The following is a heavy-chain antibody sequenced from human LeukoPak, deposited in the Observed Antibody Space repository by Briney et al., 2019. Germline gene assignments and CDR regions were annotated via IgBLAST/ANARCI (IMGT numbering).Heavy chain of an antibody. J-gene: IGHJ4*02. CDR2: IYYSGST. CDR3: ARDRLSSGWYSGFDY. CDR1: GGSISSYY. Sequence: SETLSLTCTASGGSISSYYWSWIWQPPGKGLEWIGYIYYSGSTNYNPSLKSRVAISVDTSKNQFSLKLSSVTAADTAVYYCARDRLSSGWYSGFDYWGQGTLVTVSS. V-gene: IGHV4-59*01. D-gene: IGHD6-19*01.